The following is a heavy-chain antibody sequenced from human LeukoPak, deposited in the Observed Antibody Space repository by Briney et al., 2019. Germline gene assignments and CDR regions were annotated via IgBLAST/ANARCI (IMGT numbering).Heavy chain of an antibody. J-gene: IGHJ3*02. CDR1: GFTFSSYG. CDR3: AKDQYCTNGVCSDDAFDI. V-gene: IGHV3-30*02. Sequence: GGSLRLSCAASGFTFSSYGMHWVRQAPGKGLEWVAFIRYDGSNKYYADSVKGIFTISRDNSKNTLYLQMNSLRAEDTAVYYCAKDQYCTNGVCSDDAFDIWGQGTMVTVSS. D-gene: IGHD2-8*01. CDR2: IRYDGSNK.